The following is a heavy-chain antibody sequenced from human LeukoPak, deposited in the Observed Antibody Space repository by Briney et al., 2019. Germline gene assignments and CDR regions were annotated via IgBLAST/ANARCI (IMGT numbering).Heavy chain of an antibody. CDR1: GFTFSSYG. CDR3: AKGPYSSGWYAGPDAFDI. J-gene: IGHJ3*02. CDR2: ISYDGSNK. D-gene: IGHD6-19*01. V-gene: IGHV3-30*18. Sequence: GGSLRLSCAASGFTFSSYGMHWVRQAPGKGLEWVAVISYDGSNKYYADSVKGRFTISRDNSKNTLYLQMNSLRAEDTAVYYCAKGPYSSGWYAGPDAFDIWGQGTMVTVSS.